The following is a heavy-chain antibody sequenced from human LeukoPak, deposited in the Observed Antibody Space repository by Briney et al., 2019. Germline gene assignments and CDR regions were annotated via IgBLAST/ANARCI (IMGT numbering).Heavy chain of an antibody. CDR2: ISSSSSYI. V-gene: IGHV3-21*01. CDR1: GFTFSSYS. CDR3: ARVRSGYSYGSYYYYGMDV. D-gene: IGHD5-18*01. J-gene: IGHJ6*02. Sequence: GGSLRLSCAASGFTFSSYSMNWVRQAPGKGLEWVSSISSSSSYIYYADSVKGRFTISRDNAKNSLYLQMNSLRAEDTAVYYCARVRSGYSYGSYYYYGMDVWGQGTTVTVSS.